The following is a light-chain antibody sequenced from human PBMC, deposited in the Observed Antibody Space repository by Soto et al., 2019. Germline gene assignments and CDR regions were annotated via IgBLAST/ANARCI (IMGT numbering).Light chain of an antibody. V-gene: IGKV2-28*01. Sequence: DIVMTQSPLSLPVTPGEPASISCRSSQSLLHSNGYNYLDWYLQKPGQSPQLLIYLGSNRASGVHDRFSGSGSGTDFTLKIRRVEAEDVGVYYCMQALQTPTFGQGTKLEIK. CDR1: QSLLHSNGYNY. J-gene: IGKJ2*01. CDR3: MQALQTPT. CDR2: LGS.